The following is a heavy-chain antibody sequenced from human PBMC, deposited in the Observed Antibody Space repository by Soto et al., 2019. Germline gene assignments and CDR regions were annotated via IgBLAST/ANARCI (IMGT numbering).Heavy chain of an antibody. CDR2: IRSKAYGGTT. D-gene: IGHD4-4*01. J-gene: IGHJ6*03. CDR1: GFTFGDYA. CDR3: TRGLSVTTRLWYYYYMDV. Sequence: GGSLRLSCTASGFTFGDYAMSWFRQAPGKGLEWVGFIRSKAYGGTTEYAASVKGRFSISRDDSKTIASLQMNSLKTEDTAVYYCTRGLSVTTRLWYYYYMDVWGKGTTDTVSS. V-gene: IGHV3-49*03.